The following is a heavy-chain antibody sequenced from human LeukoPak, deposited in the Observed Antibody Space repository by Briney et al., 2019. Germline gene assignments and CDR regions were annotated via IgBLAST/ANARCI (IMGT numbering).Heavy chain of an antibody. CDR1: GFTFSSYA. D-gene: IGHD2-2*01. CDR3: ARDSRLVPHDY. V-gene: IGHV3-30-3*01. J-gene: IGHJ4*02. CDR2: ISYDGSNK. Sequence: PGGSLRLSCAASGFTFSSYAMSWVRQAPGKGLEWVAVISYDGSNKYYADSVKGRFTISRDNSKNTLYLQMNSLRAEDTAVYYCARDSRLVPHDYWGQGTLVTVSS.